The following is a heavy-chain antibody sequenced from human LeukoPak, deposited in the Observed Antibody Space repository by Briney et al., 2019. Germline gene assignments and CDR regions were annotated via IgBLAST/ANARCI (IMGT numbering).Heavy chain of an antibody. CDR3: ARSTDY. CDR1: GFTFSSYS. Sequence: PGGSLRLSCAASGFTFSSYSMNWVRKAPGKGLEWVSSISSSSSYIYHADSVKGRFTISRDNAKNSLYLQMNSLRAEDTAVYYCARSTDYWGQGTLVTVSS. CDR2: ISSSSSYI. J-gene: IGHJ4*02. V-gene: IGHV3-21*01.